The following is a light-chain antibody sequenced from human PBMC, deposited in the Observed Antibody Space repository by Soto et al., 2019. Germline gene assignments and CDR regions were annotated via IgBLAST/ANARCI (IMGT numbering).Light chain of an antibody. CDR1: QSISSH. J-gene: IGKJ4*01. V-gene: IGKV3-11*01. CDR2: DTS. CDR3: QQRVNWPLT. Sequence: EIVLTQSPATLSLSPGERATLSCRASQSISSHLAWYQQKPGQAPRLLMFDTSNRATGIPARFSGSGSGTAFTLTISSLEAEDLAVYYCQQRVNWPLTFGGGTRVEIK.